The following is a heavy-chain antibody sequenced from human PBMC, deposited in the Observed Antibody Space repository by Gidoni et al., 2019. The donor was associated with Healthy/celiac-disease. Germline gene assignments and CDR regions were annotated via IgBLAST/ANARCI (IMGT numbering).Heavy chain of an antibody. V-gene: IGHV3-30-3*01. CDR2: ISYDGSNK. Sequence: QVQLVESGGGVVQPGRSLRLSCAASGCTFSSYAMHWVRQAPGKGLEWVAVISYDGSNKYYADSVKGRFTISRDNSKNTLYLQMTSLRAEDTAVYYCARSYGAKRYFDYWGQGTLVTVSS. J-gene: IGHJ4*02. D-gene: IGHD4-17*01. CDR1: GCTFSSYA. CDR3: ARSYGAKRYFDY.